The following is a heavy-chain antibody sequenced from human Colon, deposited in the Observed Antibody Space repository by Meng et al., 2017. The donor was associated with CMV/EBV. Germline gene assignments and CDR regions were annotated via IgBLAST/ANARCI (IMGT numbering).Heavy chain of an antibody. CDR2: IIPILGLA. CDR1: GGTFSSYT. V-gene: IGHV1-69*04. J-gene: IGHJ4*02. Sequence: CKASGGTFSSYTISWVRQAPGQGLEWMGRIIPILGLADYAQKFQGRVTITADKSTSTAYMELSSLRSEDTAVYYCARDRRGGDSPDYWGQGTLVTVSS. D-gene: IGHD4-23*01. CDR3: ARDRRGGDSPDY.